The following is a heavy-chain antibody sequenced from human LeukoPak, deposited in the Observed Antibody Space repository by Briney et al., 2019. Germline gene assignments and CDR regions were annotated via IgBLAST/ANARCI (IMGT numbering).Heavy chain of an antibody. CDR3: ARDTSSVGAFDI. D-gene: IGHD3-22*01. CDR2: IFHSEST. CDR1: GGPIGSGGYY. Sequence: SQTLSLTCTVSGGPIGSGGYYWSWIRQLPGKGLEWIGNIFHSESTYYNPSLKSRFTISVDTSKNQFSLKLSSVTAADTAVYYCARDTSSVGAFDIWGQGTMVTVSS. J-gene: IGHJ3*02. V-gene: IGHV4-31*03.